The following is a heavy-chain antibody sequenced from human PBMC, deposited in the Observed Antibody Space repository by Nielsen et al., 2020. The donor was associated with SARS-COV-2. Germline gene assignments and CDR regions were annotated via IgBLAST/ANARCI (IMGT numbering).Heavy chain of an antibody. CDR2: INSDGSST. D-gene: IGHD3-16*01. CDR3: AKDYLGGTDAFDI. Sequence: GESLKISCAASAFTFSTYWMHWVRQAPGKGLVWVSRINSDGSSTSYADSVKGRFTISRDNAKNTLYLQMNSLRAEDTAVYYCAKDYLGGTDAFDIWGQGTMVTVSS. CDR1: AFTFSTYW. J-gene: IGHJ3*02. V-gene: IGHV3-74*01.